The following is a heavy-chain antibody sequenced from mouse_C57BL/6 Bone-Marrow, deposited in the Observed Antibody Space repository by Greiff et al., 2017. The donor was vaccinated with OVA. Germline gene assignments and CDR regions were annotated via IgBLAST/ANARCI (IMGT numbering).Heavy chain of an antibody. CDR2: IDPANGNT. V-gene: IGHV14-3*01. CDR3: ARRTYGSSPHWYFDV. Sequence: VQLQQSVAELVRPGASVKLSCTASGFNIQNTYMHWVKQRPEQGLDWIGRIDPANGNTTYAPKFQGKATITADTSSNTAYLQLSSLTSEDTAIYYCARRTYGSSPHWYFDVWGTGTTVTVSS. D-gene: IGHD1-1*01. J-gene: IGHJ1*03. CDR1: GFNIQNTY.